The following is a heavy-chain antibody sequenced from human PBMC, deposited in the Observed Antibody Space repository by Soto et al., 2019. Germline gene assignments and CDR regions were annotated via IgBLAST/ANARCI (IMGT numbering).Heavy chain of an antibody. Sequence: PGGSLRLCCAASGFTFSSYGMSWFRQAPGKGPEWVSGISGSGGDTYYADYVKGQFTISRDNSKNTMYLQMNSLRDEDTAVYFCAKGFFGDNLFDYWGQGTLVTVSS. CDR1: GFTFSSYG. V-gene: IGHV3-23*01. J-gene: IGHJ4*02. D-gene: IGHD4-17*01. CDR2: ISGSGGDT. CDR3: AKGFFGDNLFDY.